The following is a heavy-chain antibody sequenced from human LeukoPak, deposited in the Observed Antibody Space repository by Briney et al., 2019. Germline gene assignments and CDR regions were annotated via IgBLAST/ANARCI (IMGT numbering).Heavy chain of an antibody. Sequence: ASVKVSCKASGYTFTSYYMHWVRQAPGQGLEWMGIINPSGGSTSYAQKFQGSVTMTRDTSTSTVYMELSSLRSEDTAVYYCARAGGLTVPLSYYYYYYMDVWGKGTTVTVSS. V-gene: IGHV1-46*01. J-gene: IGHJ6*03. D-gene: IGHD3-16*01. CDR2: INPSGGST. CDR1: GYTFTSYY. CDR3: ARAGGLTVPLSYYYYYYMDV.